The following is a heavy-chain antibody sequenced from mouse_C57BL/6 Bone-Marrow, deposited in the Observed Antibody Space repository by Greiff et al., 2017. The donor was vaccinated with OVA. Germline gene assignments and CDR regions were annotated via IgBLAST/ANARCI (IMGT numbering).Heavy chain of an antibody. CDR1: GYTFTDYN. D-gene: IGHD2-2*01. V-gene: IGHV1-18*01. J-gene: IGHJ2*01. CDR2: INPNNGGT. Sequence: EVQLQESGPELVKPGASVKIPCKASGYTFTDYNMDWVKQSHGKSLEWIGDINPNNGGTIYNQKFKGKATLTVDKSSSTAYMELRSLTSEDTAVYYCARRGVWLPYFDYWGQGTTLTVSS. CDR3: ARRGVWLPYFDY.